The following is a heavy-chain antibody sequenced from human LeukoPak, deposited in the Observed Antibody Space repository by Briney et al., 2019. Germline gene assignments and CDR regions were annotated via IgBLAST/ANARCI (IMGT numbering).Heavy chain of an antibody. CDR3: ARDQVRDYDYVWGSYRYTGYFDY. CDR2: INHSGST. D-gene: IGHD3-16*02. J-gene: IGHJ4*02. V-gene: IGHV4-34*01. CDR1: GGSFSGYY. Sequence: SETLSLTCAVYGGSFSGYYWSWIRQPPGKGLEWIGEINHSGSTNYNPSLKSRVTISVDTSKNQFSLKLSSVTAADTAVYYCARDQVRDYDYVWGSYRYTGYFDYWGQGTLVTVSS.